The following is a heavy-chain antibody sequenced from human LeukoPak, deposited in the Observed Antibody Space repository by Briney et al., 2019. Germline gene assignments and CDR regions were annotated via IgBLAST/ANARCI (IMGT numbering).Heavy chain of an antibody. CDR3: TRVSIHGYSDY. Sequence: SETLSLTCTVSGDSISNYYWSWIRQPPGKGLEWIGYIYYSGNTKYNPSLMSRVTISVDMSKNQFSLRLNSVTAADTALYYCTRVSIHGYSDYWGQGTLVTVSS. J-gene: IGHJ4*02. V-gene: IGHV4-59*13. CDR2: IYYSGNT. D-gene: IGHD5-18*01. CDR1: GDSISNYY.